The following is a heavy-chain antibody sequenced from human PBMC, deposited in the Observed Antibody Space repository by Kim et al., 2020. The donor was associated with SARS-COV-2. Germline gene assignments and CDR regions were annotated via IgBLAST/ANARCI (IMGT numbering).Heavy chain of an antibody. Sequence: TNYAQKFQERVTITRDMSTSTAYMELSSLRSEDTAVYYGAAGRRVAPSPHWGQGTLVTVSS. CDR2: T. CDR3: AAGRRVAPSPH. J-gene: IGHJ1*01. D-gene: IGHD2-15*01. V-gene: IGHV1-58*01.